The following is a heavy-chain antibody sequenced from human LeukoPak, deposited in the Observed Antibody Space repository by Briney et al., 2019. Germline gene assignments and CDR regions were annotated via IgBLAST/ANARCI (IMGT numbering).Heavy chain of an antibody. CDR1: GFTFSSYA. CDR3: AEIQASFYGGKARNYFDY. D-gene: IGHD4-23*01. Sequence: GGSLRLSCAASGFTFSSYAMSWVRQAPGKGLEWVSAISGSGGSTYYADSVKGRFTISRDNSKNTLYLQMNSLRAEDTAVYYCAEIQASFYGGKARNYFDYWGQGTLVTVSS. J-gene: IGHJ4*02. V-gene: IGHV3-23*01. CDR2: ISGSGGST.